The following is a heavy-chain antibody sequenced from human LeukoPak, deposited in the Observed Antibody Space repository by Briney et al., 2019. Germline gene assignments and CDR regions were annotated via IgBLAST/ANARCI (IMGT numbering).Heavy chain of an antibody. V-gene: IGHV3-21*01. CDR1: GFTFSSYS. CDR2: ISSSSSYI. CDR3: ARDWLQGVCCSGGSCYYDAFDI. Sequence: KTGGSLRLSCAASGFTFSSYSMNWVRQAPGKGLEWVSSISSSSSYIYYADSVKGRFTISRDNAKNSLYLQMNSLRAEDTAVYYCARDWLQGVCCSGGSCYYDAFDIWGQGTMVTVSS. D-gene: IGHD2-15*01. J-gene: IGHJ3*02.